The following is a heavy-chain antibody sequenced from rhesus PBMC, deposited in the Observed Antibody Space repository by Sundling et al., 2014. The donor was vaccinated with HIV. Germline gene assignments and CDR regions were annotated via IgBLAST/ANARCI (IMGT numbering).Heavy chain of an antibody. J-gene: IGHJ6*01. CDR2: IWNDGSKK. CDR1: GLIFSSYG. D-gene: IGHD4-29*01. V-gene: IGHV3-54*02. CDR3: ARDGERYDYGNYYGLDS. Sequence: EVQLVESGGGLVQPGGSLRLSCAASGLIFSSYGMSWVRQAPGKGLEWVAVIWNDGSKKYYADSVKDRFTISRDNSKNMLYLQMNNLKLEDTAVYYCARDGERYDYGNYYGLDSWGQGVVVTVSS.